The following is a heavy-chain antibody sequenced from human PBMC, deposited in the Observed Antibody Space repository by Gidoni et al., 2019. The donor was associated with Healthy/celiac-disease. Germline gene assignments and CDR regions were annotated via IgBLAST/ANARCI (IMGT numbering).Heavy chain of an antibody. D-gene: IGHD3-10*01. V-gene: IGHV3-23*01. CDR2: ISGSGGST. Sequence: EVQLLESGGGLVQPGGSLRLSCAASGFTFSSYTMGWVSQAPGKGLEWVSAISGSGGSTYYADSVKGRFTISRDNSKNTLYLQMNSLRAEDTAVYYCAKDRGWTHAFDIWGQGTMLTVSS. J-gene: IGHJ3*02. CDR1: GFTFSSYT. CDR3: AKDRGWTHAFDI.